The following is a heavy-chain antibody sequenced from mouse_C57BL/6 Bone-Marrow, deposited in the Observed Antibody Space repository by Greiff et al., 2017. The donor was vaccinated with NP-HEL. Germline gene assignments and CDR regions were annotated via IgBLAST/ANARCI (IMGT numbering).Heavy chain of an antibody. CDR2: IYPRSGNT. V-gene: IGHV1-81*01. CDR1: GYTFTSYG. Sequence: VQVVESGAELARPGASVKLSCKASGYTFTSYGISWVKQRTGQGLEWIGEIYPRSGNTYYNEKFKGKATLTADKSSSTAYMELRSLTSEDSAVYFCARWNPGGFFAYWGQGTLVTVSA. CDR3: ARWNPGGFFAY. J-gene: IGHJ3*01.